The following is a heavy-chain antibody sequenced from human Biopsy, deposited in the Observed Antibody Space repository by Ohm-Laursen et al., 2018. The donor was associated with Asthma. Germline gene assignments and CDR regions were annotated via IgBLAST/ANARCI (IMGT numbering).Heavy chain of an antibody. Sequence: GTLSLTCTVSGGSMTPTSHYWDWIRQAPGKGLEWIGYISYGGKTSYNPSLKNRVTISRDTSKNQFSLRLTSVTAADTAVYFCARRITIFGVVQKDHGMVSCFPGSTVIFSS. D-gene: IGHD3-3*01. V-gene: IGHV4-39*01. CDR2: ISYGGKT. CDR3: ARRITIFGVVQKDHGMVS. CDR1: GGSMTPTSHY. J-gene: IGHJ6*02.